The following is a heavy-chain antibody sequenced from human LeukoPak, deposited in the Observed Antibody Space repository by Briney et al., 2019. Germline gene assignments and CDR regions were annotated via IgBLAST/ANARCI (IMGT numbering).Heavy chain of an antibody. D-gene: IGHD4-17*01. CDR1: GFTFSSYW. J-gene: IGHJ4*02. CDR2: ISGSGGST. CDR3: AKDPVMTTVTTSDY. V-gene: IGHV3-23*01. Sequence: GGSLRLSCAASGFTFSSYWMSWVRQAPGKGLEWVSAISGSGGSTYYADSVKGRFTISRDNSKNTLYLQMNSLRAEDTAVYYCAKDPVMTTVTTSDYWGQGTLVTVSS.